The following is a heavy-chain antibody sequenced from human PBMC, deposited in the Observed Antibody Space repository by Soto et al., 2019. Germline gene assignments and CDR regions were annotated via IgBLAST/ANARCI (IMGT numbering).Heavy chain of an antibody. CDR1: GGTFSSYA. D-gene: IGHD4-17*01. CDR3: ATLPDYGDYLQNWFDP. J-gene: IGHJ5*02. V-gene: IGHV1-69*01. Sequence: QVQLVQSGAEVKKPGSSVKVSCKASGGTFSSYAISWVRQAPGQGLEWMGGIIPIFGTANYAQKFQGRVTITADESTSTAYMELSSLRSEDTAVYYCATLPDYGDYLQNWFDPWGQGTLVTVSS. CDR2: IIPIFGTA.